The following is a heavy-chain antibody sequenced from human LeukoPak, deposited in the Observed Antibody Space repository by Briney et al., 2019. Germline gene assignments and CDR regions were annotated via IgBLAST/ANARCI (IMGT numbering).Heavy chain of an antibody. CDR2: ISAYNGNT. J-gene: IGHJ4*02. Sequence: GASVKVSCKASRYTFTSYGISWVRQAPGQGREWMGWISAYNGNTKHAQKLQGRVRMTTDTSTSTAYMELKSLSSDDTAVYYCARTPDYGDSTCFDYWGQGTLVTVSS. CDR1: RYTFTSYG. D-gene: IGHD4-17*01. V-gene: IGHV1-18*01. CDR3: ARTPDYGDSTCFDY.